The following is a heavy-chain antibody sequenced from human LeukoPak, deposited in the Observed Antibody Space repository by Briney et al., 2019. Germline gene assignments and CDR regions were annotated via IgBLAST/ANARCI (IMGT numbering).Heavy chain of an antibody. CDR2: ISGSGLST. J-gene: IGHJ4*02. D-gene: IGHD5-24*01. V-gene: IGHV3-23*01. Sequence: PGGSLRLSCAASGFTFSTNAMTWVRQAPGKGLEWVSAISGSGLSTYYADSVKGRFTISRDNSKNTLYLQMNSLRAEDTAVYYCARQMVATMLFDCRGQGTLVTVSS. CDR3: ARQMVATMLFDC. CDR1: GFTFSTNA.